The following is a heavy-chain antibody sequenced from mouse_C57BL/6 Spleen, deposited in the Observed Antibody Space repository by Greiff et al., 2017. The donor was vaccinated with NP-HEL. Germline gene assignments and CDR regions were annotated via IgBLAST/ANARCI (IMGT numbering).Heavy chain of an antibody. D-gene: IGHD1-2*01. CDR2: ISSGGSYT. J-gene: IGHJ2*01. Sequence: EVHLVESGGDLVKPGGSLKLSCEASGFTFSSYGMSWVRQTPDKRLEWVATISSGGSYTYYPASVKGRFTISRDNAKNTLYLQMSSLKSEDTAMYYCARQITTAYFDYWGQGTTLTVSS. CDR3: ARQITTAYFDY. CDR1: GFTFSSYG. V-gene: IGHV5-6*01.